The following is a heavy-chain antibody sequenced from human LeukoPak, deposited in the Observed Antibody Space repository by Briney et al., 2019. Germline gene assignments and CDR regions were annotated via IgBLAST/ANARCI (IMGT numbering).Heavy chain of an antibody. J-gene: IGHJ6*02. D-gene: IGHD2-2*01. CDR3: ARDTEGYCSSTSCRYGMDV. CDR2: IYYSGST. V-gene: IGHV4-31*03. CDR1: GYSISGGYY. Sequence: SETLSLTCTVSGYSISGGYYWGWIRQHPGKGLEWIGYIYYSGSTYYNPSLKSRVTISVDTSKNQFSLKLSSVTAADTAVYYCARDTEGYCSSTSCRYGMDVRGQGTTVTVSS.